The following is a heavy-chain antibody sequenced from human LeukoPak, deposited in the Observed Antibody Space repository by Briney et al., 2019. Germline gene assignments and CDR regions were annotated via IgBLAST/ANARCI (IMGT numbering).Heavy chain of an antibody. V-gene: IGHV3-49*03. D-gene: IGHD1-1*01. Sequence: GGSLRLSCTASGFTFGDYAMSWIRQAPGKGLEWVGFIRSKAYGETADYAASVKGRFTISRDDSKAIAHLQMNSLKTEDTAVYHCTRDRGAYNLYDYWGQGTLVTVSS. CDR2: IRSKAYGETA. CDR1: GFTFGDYA. J-gene: IGHJ4*02. CDR3: TRDRGAYNLYDY.